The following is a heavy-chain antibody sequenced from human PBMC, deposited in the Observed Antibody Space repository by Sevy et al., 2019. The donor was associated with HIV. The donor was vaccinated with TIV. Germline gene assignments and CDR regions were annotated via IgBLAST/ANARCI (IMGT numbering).Heavy chain of an antibody. Sequence: GGSLRLSCAASEFTFSSYEMNWVRQAPGKGLEWVSYISSSGSTIYYADSVKGRFTISRDNAKNSLYLQMNSLRAEDTAVYYCARDQDYDSSGYYSDAFDIWGQGTMVTVSS. CDR3: ARDQDYDSSGYYSDAFDI. D-gene: IGHD3-22*01. V-gene: IGHV3-48*03. J-gene: IGHJ3*02. CDR1: EFTFSSYE. CDR2: ISSSGSTI.